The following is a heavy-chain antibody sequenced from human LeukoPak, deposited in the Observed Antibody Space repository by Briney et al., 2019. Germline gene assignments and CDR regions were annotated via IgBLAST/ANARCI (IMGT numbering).Heavy chain of an antibody. J-gene: IGHJ5*02. CDR1: GYSISSGYY. D-gene: IGHD3-10*01. CDR3: ARESNYHGSGTGWFAP. Sequence: SETLSLTCTVSGYSISSGYYWGWIRQPPGKGLEWIGSIYHSGSTYYNPSLKSRVTISVDTSKNQFSLKLSSVTAADTAVYYCARESNYHGSGTGWFAPWGQGTQVTVSS. V-gene: IGHV4-38-2*02. CDR2: IYHSGST.